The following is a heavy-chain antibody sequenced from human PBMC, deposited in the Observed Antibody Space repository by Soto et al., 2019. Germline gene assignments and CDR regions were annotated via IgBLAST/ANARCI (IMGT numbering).Heavy chain of an antibody. CDR2: IYHSGST. D-gene: IGHD4-4*01. CDR3: ARGMATVTTFDY. Sequence: PSETLSLTCAVSGGSISSGGYSCSWIRQPPGKGLEWIGYIYHSGSTYYNPSLKSRVTISVDRSKNQFSLKLSSVTAADTAVYDCARGMATVTTFDYWGQGTLVTFSS. J-gene: IGHJ4*02. CDR1: GGSISSGGYS. V-gene: IGHV4-30-2*01.